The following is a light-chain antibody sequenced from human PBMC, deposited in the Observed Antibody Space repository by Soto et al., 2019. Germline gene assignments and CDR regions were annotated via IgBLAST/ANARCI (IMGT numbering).Light chain of an antibody. CDR3: QKYHSVPLT. V-gene: IGKV1-27*01. J-gene: IGKJ4*01. CDR1: QGIRHD. Sequence: IEMTQSPSSLSVSVGDRVTITCRASQGIRHDLGWYQQKPGKVPKLLIYAASTLQSGVPSRFSGSGSGTDFTLTITSLQPEDVASYYCQKYHSVPLTFGGGTKVDIK. CDR2: AAS.